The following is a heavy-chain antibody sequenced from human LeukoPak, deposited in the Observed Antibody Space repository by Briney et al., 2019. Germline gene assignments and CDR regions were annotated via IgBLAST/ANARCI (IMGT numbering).Heavy chain of an antibody. CDR1: GYSFTSYW. V-gene: IGHV5-51*01. J-gene: IGHJ3*02. Sequence: GESLKISCKGSGYSFTSYWIGWVRQMPGKGLEWMGIIYPGDSDTRYSPSFQGQVTISADKSISTAYLQWSSLKASDTAMYYCARHGTRGYSYGFTHDAFDIWGQGTMVTVSS. CDR2: IYPGDSDT. CDR3: ARHGTRGYSYGFTHDAFDI. D-gene: IGHD5-18*01.